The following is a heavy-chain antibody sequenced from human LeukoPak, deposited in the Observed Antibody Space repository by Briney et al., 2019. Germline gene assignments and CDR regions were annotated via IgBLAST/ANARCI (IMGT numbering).Heavy chain of an antibody. CDR2: ITGSGGNT. V-gene: IGHV3-23*01. Sequence: GGSLRLSCAASGFTFSSYVMSWVRQAPGQGLELVSTITGSGGNTYYADSVKGQFTISRDNSKNTLYLQMNSLRAEDTAVYYCAKDQTMALFDYWGQGTLVTVSS. J-gene: IGHJ4*02. CDR3: AKDQTMALFDY. D-gene: IGHD4/OR15-4a*01. CDR1: GFTFSSYV.